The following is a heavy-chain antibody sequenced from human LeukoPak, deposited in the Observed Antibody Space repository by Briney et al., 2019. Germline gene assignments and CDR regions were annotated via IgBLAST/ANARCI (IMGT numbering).Heavy chain of an antibody. CDR3: ARVADLQYYMDV. CDR1: GFTFSSYE. Sequence: PGGSLRLSCAASGFTFSSYEMNWVRQAPGKGLEWVSYISSSGSTIYYADSVKGRFTISRDNAKNSLYLQMNSLRAEDTAVYYCARVADLQYYMDVWGKGTTVTVSS. J-gene: IGHJ6*03. CDR2: ISSSGSTI. V-gene: IGHV3-48*03.